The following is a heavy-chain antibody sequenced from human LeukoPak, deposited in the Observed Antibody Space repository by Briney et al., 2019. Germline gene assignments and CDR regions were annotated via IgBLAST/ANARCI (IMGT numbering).Heavy chain of an antibody. CDR2: INPNSGGT. Sequence: ASVKVSCKASGYTFTGYYMHWVRQAPGQGLEWMGWINPNSGGTNYAQKFQGRVTMTRDTSISTAYMELSRLRSDDTAVYYCARPKYSSGWYHLFGYYYYYGMDVWGQGTTVTVSS. D-gene: IGHD6-19*01. J-gene: IGHJ6*02. CDR1: GYTFTGYY. CDR3: ARPKYSSGWYHLFGYYYYYGMDV. V-gene: IGHV1-2*02.